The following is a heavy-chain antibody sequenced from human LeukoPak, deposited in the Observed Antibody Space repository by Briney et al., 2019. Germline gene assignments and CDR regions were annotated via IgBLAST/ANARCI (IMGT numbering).Heavy chain of an antibody. Sequence: PGGSLSPSCAASWFTVSSYYMCWLRKAPGKGLGRVSIIYSGGTTYYTASVQGRFTISRGISESTVYLQMNSLRVEDAAVYYCARGYCSGGSCYSNDYYYLDVWGKGTTVTVSS. J-gene: IGHJ6*03. CDR1: WFTVSSYY. V-gene: IGHV3-53*01. D-gene: IGHD2-15*01. CDR2: IYSGGTT. CDR3: ARGYCSGGSCYSNDYYYLDV.